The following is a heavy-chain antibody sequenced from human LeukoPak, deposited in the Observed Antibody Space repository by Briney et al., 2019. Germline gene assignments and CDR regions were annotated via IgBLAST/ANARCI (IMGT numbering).Heavy chain of an antibody. CDR3: ARDITMVRGVQDY. V-gene: IGHV3-53*01. Sequence: PGGSLRLSCAASGFTVSNNYMSWVRQAPGKGLEWVSVIYSGGSTYYADSVKGRFTISRDNSKNTLYLQMNSLRAEDTAVYYCARDITMVRGVQDYWGQGTLVTVSS. J-gene: IGHJ4*02. CDR2: IYSGGST. CDR1: GFTVSNNY. D-gene: IGHD3-10*01.